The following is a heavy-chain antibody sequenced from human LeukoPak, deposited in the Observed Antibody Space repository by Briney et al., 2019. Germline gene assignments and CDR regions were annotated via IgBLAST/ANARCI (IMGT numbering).Heavy chain of an antibody. CDR1: GGSISSSGYY. D-gene: IGHD6-19*01. Sequence: PSETLSLTCTVSGGSISSSGYYWGWIRQPPGKGLEWIGSIYYSGSTYYNPSLKSRVTFSVDTPKNQFSLKLSSVTAADTAVYYCARLLSSDWYKGAFDIWGQGTMVTVSS. CDR2: IYYSGST. J-gene: IGHJ3*02. CDR3: ARLLSSDWYKGAFDI. V-gene: IGHV4-39*01.